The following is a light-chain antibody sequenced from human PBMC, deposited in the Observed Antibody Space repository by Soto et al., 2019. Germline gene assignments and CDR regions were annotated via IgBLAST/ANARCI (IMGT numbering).Light chain of an antibody. Sequence: EIVLTQSPAILSLSPGERATLSCRASQSVGTYLDWYQQKLGQAPRLLIYGASSRATGIPDRFSGSGSGTDFTLTISRLEPKDFAVYYCQQYGTSPYTFGQGTKLEIK. V-gene: IGKV3-20*01. CDR1: QSVGTY. CDR2: GAS. J-gene: IGKJ2*01. CDR3: QQYGTSPYT.